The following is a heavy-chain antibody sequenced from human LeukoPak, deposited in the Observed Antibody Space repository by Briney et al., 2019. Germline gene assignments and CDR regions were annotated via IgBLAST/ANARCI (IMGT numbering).Heavy chain of an antibody. CDR1: GGSISSYY. J-gene: IGHJ6*03. CDR2: IYYSGST. Sequence: SETLSLTCTVSGGSISSYYWSWIRQPPGKGLEWIGYIYYSGSTNYNPSLKSRVTISVDTSKNQFSLKLSSVTAADTAVYYCARVGGSSPYYYYYYYMDVWGKGTTATVSS. V-gene: IGHV4-59*01. CDR3: ARVGGSSPYYYYYYYMDV. D-gene: IGHD1-26*01.